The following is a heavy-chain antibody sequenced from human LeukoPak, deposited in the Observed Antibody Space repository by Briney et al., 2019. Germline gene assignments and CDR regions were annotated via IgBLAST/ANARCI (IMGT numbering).Heavy chain of an antibody. V-gene: IGHV3-48*03. CDR3: AREVDDAFDI. CDR1: GLTFSSYE. J-gene: IGHJ3*02. Sequence: PGGSLRLSCAASGLTFSSYEMNWVRQAPGKGLEWVSYISSSGSTIYYADSVKGRFTISRDNAKNSLYLQMNSLRAEDTAVYYCAREVDDAFDIWGQGTMVTVSS. D-gene: IGHD2-15*01. CDR2: ISSSGSTI.